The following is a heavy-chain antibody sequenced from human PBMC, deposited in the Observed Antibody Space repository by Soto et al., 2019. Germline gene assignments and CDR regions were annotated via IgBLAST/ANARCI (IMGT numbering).Heavy chain of an antibody. CDR1: GGSFRNYG. Sequence: QVQLVQSGAEVKKPGSSVRVSCKVSGGSFRNYGITWVRQAPGQGLEWMGGIMPVFGTAIYAQKFQGRVTISADELTSTASMDVSGLSSDDSAVYFCARARDYDLLTAREYALDVWGEGTTVTVSA. CDR3: ARARDYDLLTAREYALDV. J-gene: IGHJ6*04. CDR2: IMPVFGTA. V-gene: IGHV1-69*01. D-gene: IGHD3-9*01.